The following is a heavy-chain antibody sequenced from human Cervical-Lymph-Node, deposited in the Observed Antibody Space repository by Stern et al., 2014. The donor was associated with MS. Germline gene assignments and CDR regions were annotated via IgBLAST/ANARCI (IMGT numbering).Heavy chain of an antibody. V-gene: IGHV1-18*01. D-gene: IGHD4-11*01. CDR3: ARDDDYTRRAIDY. Sequence: VQLVESGAEAKKPGASVNVSCKTSGYTFTYYAISWIRQAPGQGLEWVGCISPYNGNTNFVQKLQGRVGMTTDTSTSTAYMELRSLRSDDTAVYYCARDDDYTRRAIDYWGQGTLVTVSS. J-gene: IGHJ4*02. CDR1: GYTFTYYA. CDR2: ISPYNGNT.